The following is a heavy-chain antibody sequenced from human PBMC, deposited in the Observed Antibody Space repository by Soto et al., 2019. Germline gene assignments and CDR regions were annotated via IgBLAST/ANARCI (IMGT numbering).Heavy chain of an antibody. CDR3: ARDLHSGSSHLFDY. D-gene: IGHD1-26*01. CDR1: GFTFSSYG. J-gene: IGHJ4*02. Sequence: QVQLVESGGGVVQPGRSLRLSCAASGFTFSSYGMHWVRQAPGKGLEWVAVIWYDGSNKYYADSVKGRFTISRDNSKNTLYLQMNSLRAEDTAVYYCARDLHSGSSHLFDYWGQGTLVTVSS. CDR2: IWYDGSNK. V-gene: IGHV3-33*01.